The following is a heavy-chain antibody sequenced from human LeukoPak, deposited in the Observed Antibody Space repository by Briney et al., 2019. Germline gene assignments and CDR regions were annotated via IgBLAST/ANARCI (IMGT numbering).Heavy chain of an antibody. J-gene: IGHJ4*02. CDR3: AMGVGKYYFDY. Sequence: GASVKVSCRASGYTFTSYYMHWVRQAPGQGLEWMGIINPIGGSTSYAQKFQGRVTMTRDMSTSTVYMELSSPRSEDTAVYYCAMGVGKYYFDYWGQGTLVTVSS. CDR1: GYTFTSYY. V-gene: IGHV1-46*01. D-gene: IGHD1-26*01. CDR2: INPIGGST.